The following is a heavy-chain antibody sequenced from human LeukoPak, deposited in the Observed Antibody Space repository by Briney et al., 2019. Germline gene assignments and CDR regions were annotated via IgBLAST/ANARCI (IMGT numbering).Heavy chain of an antibody. CDR2: IWYDGSNK. CDR3: ARGRDYGGDRGYFDY. D-gene: IGHD4-23*01. V-gene: IGHV3-33*01. Sequence: GGSLRLSCAASGFTFSSYGMHWVRQAPGKGLEWVAVIWYDGSNKYYADSVKGRFTISRDNSKNTLYLQMNSLRAEDTAVYYCARGRDYGGDRGYFDYWGQGTLVTVSS. J-gene: IGHJ4*02. CDR1: GFTFSSYG.